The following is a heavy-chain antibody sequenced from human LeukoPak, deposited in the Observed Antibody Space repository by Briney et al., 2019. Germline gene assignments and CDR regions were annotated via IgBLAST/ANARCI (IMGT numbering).Heavy chain of an antibody. J-gene: IGHJ4*02. CDR3: AKESEYDFWSGYYFEY. CDR1: GGSIRGYS. D-gene: IGHD3-3*01. CDR2: IYTSGDT. V-gene: IGHV4-4*07. Sequence: SETLSLTCTVSGGSIRGYSWSWIRQPAGKGMEWIGRIYTSGDTDYSPSFKSLVTMSVDTSKNQLSLNLNSVTAADTAVYYCAKESEYDFWSGYYFEYWGQGTLVTVSS.